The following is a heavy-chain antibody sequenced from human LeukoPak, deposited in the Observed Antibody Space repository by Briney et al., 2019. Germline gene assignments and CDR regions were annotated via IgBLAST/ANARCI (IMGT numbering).Heavy chain of an antibody. CDR2: MSYDGTNK. V-gene: IGHV3-30-3*01. J-gene: IGHJ3*02. D-gene: IGHD3-22*01. CDR3: ARAGGITMIREVKVLNAFDI. CDR1: GFTVTGYS. Sequence: QPGGSLRLSCVVSGFTVTGYSMHWVRQAPGKGLEWVAVMSYDGTNKYYADSMKGRFTISRDNSKNTLYLQMNNLRAQDTAVYYCARAGGITMIREVKVLNAFDIWGQGTMVTVSS.